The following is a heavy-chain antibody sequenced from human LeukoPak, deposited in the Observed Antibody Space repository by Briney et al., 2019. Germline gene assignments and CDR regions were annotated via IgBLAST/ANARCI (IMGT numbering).Heavy chain of an antibody. CDR1: GYSFTSYW. D-gene: IGHD6-13*01. Sequence: GESLRISCKASGYSFTSYWIGWVRQMPGKGLEWMGIIYPGDSDTRYSPSFQGQVTISADKSISTAYLQWSSLKASDTAIYYCARQRRNGGIAASNDAFDIWGQGTMVTVSS. CDR3: ARQRRNGGIAASNDAFDI. CDR2: IYPGDSDT. J-gene: IGHJ3*02. V-gene: IGHV5-51*01.